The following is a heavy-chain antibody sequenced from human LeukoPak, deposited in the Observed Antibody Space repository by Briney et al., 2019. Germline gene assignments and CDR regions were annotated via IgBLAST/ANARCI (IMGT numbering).Heavy chain of an antibody. CDR2: IWYDGSNK. J-gene: IGHJ4*02. V-gene: IGHV3-33*06. CDR1: GFTFSSYG. D-gene: IGHD3-22*01. Sequence: GGSLRLSXAASGFTFSSYGMHWVRQAPGKGLEWVAVIWYDGSNKYYADSVKGRLTISRDNSKNTLYLQMNSLRAEDTAVYYCAKDFSYYDSSGSGLDYWGQGTLVTVSS. CDR3: AKDFSYYDSSGSGLDY.